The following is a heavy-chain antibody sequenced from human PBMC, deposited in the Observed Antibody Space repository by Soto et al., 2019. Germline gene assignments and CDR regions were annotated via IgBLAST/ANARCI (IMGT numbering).Heavy chain of an antibody. Sequence: GGSLRLSCAASGFTFSSYAMTWVRQGTGKGLEWVSLISGSGGRTYNADSAKGRFTISRDNSKNTLYLQMGSLRAEDMAVYYCARAFDYWGQGTLVTVSS. CDR2: ISGSGGRT. CDR1: GFTFSSYA. V-gene: IGHV3-23*01. J-gene: IGHJ4*02. CDR3: ARAFDY.